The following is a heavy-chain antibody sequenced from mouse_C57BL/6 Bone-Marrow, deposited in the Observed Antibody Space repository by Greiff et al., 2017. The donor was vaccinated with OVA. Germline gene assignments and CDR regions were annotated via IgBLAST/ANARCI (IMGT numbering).Heavy chain of an antibody. J-gene: IGHJ2*01. Sequence: EVQVVESGGGLVKPGGSLKLSCAASGFTFSSYAMSWVRQTPEKRLEWVATISDGGSYTYYPDNVKGRFTISRDNAKNNLYLQMSHLKSEDRAMYYCERNYGDYWGQGTTLTVSS. CDR3: ERNYGDY. V-gene: IGHV5-4*01. D-gene: IGHD1-1*01. CDR1: GFTFSSYA. CDR2: ISDGGSYT.